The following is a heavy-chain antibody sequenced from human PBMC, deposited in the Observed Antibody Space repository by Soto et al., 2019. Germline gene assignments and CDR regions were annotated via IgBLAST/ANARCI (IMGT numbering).Heavy chain of an antibody. V-gene: IGHV1-2*04. J-gene: IGHJ4*02. CDR2: INPNSGGT. D-gene: IGHD2-2*01. CDR1: GYTFTGYY. Sequence: ASVKVSCKASGYTFTGYYMHWVRQAPGQGLEWMGWINPNSGGTNYAQKFQGWVTMTRDTSISTAYMELSRLRSDDTAVYYCARENLGYCSSTSCRYFDYWGQGTLVTVSS. CDR3: ARENLGYCSSTSCRYFDY.